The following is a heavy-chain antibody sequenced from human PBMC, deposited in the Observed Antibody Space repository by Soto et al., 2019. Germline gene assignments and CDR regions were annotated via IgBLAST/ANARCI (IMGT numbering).Heavy chain of an antibody. CDR3: AREYQDYYDSSGYLDY. V-gene: IGHV1-69*13. CDR1: GGTFSSYA. CDR2: IIPIFGTA. Sequence: SVKVSCKASGGTFSSYAISWVRQAPGQGLEWMGGIIPIFGTANYAQKFQGRVTITADESTSTAYMELSSLRSEDTAVYYCAREYQDYYDSSGYLDYWGQGTLVTVSS. D-gene: IGHD3-22*01. J-gene: IGHJ4*02.